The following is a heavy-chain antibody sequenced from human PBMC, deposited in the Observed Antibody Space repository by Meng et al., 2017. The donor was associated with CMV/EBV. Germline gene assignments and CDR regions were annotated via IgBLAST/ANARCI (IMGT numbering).Heavy chain of an antibody. CDR2: ISSSGSTI. J-gene: IGHJ6*02. V-gene: IGHV3-48*03. D-gene: IGHD4-23*01. CDR3: ARDCPLGGVYGGNVGMDV. Sequence: GGSLRLSCAASGFTFSSYEMNWVRQAPGKGLEWVSYISSSGSTIYYADSVKGRFTISRDNAKNSLYLQMNSLRAEDTAVYYCARDCPLGGVYGGNVGMDVWGQGTTVTVSS. CDR1: GFTFSSYE.